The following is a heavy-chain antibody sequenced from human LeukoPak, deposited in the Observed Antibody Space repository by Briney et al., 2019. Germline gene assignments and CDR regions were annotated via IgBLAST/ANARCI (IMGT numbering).Heavy chain of an antibody. J-gene: IGHJ4*02. D-gene: IGHD6-13*01. CDR3: ARDPGIAAAGTNIFDY. V-gene: IGHV3-48*03. Sequence: GGSLLLSCAASGFTFSSYEMNWVRPAPGKGLEWVSYISSSGSTIYYADSVKGRFTISRDNAKNSLYLQMNSLRAEDTAVYYCARDPGIAAAGTNIFDYWGQGTLVTVSS. CDR1: GFTFSSYE. CDR2: ISSSGSTI.